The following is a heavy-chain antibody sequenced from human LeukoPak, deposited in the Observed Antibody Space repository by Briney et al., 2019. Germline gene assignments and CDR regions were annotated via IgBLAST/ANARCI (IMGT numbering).Heavy chain of an antibody. CDR2: ISNSNSYI. J-gene: IGHJ4*02. Sequence: TGGSLRLSCAASGFTFSSYSMNWVRQAPGKGLEWVSPISNSNSYIYYADSVKGRFTISRDNAKNSLYLQMNSLRAEDTAVYYCARGTYGGSSFDYWGQGTLVTVSS. V-gene: IGHV3-21*01. CDR1: GFTFSSYS. CDR3: ARGTYGGSSFDY. D-gene: IGHD3-16*01.